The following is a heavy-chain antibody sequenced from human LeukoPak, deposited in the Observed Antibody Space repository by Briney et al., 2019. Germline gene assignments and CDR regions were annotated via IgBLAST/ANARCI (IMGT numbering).Heavy chain of an antibody. J-gene: IGHJ4*02. CDR3: ARDTGSTVTPLFDY. D-gene: IGHD4-17*01. CDR2: IYHSGST. V-gene: IGHV4-38-2*02. Sequence: PSETLSLTCTVSGYSISSDYYWGWIRQPPGKGLEWIGSIYHSGSTYYNPSLKSRVTMSVDTSKNQFSLKLSSVTAADTAVYYCARDTGSTVTPLFDYWGQGTLVTVSS. CDR1: GYSISSDYY.